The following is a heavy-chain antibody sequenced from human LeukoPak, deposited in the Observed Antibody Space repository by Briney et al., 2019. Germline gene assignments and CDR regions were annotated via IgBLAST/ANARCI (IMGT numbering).Heavy chain of an antibody. Sequence: ASVKVSCKASGYTFTDYYIHWVRQAPGQGLEWVGRINPKTGGTNHAQKFKGRVAMTRDTSISTAYMELSRLRSDDTAVYYCARDHLRGDGKGGYHFDYWGQGTLGTVSS. V-gene: IGHV1-2*06. CDR1: GYTFTDYY. J-gene: IGHJ4*02. D-gene: IGHD4-23*01. CDR3: ARDHLRGDGKGGYHFDY. CDR2: INPKTGGT.